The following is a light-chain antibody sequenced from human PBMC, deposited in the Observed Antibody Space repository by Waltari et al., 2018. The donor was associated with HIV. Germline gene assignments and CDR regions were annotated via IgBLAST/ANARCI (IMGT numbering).Light chain of an antibody. CDR2: EVR. J-gene: IGLJ3*02. Sequence: QSALTQPASVSGSPGQSIPIACTGPSSDICGYQYVSWYQQQPGKAPKLMISEVRNRPSGVSNRFSGSKSGNTASLTISGLQAEDEADYYCSSYTTSSTWVFGGGTKLTVL. CDR1: SSDICGYQY. CDR3: SSYTTSSTWV. V-gene: IGLV2-14*01.